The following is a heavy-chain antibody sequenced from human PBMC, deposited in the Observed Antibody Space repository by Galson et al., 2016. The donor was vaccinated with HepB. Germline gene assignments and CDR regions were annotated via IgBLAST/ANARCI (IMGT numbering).Heavy chain of an antibody. J-gene: IGHJ4*02. CDR2: ISSSSSYI. D-gene: IGHD3-9*01. CDR3: ARESRRYFDYLSDFDY. V-gene: IGHV3-21*01. Sequence: SLRLSCAASGFTFSTYSMNWVRQAPGKGPEWVSSISSSSSYIYYAASVKGRFTISRDNAKNSLYLQMNSLRGEDSAVYYCARESRRYFDYLSDFDYWGQGTLVTVSS. CDR1: GFTFSTYS.